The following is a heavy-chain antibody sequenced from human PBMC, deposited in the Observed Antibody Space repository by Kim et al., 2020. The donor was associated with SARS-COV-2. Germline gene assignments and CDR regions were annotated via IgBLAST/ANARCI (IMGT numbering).Heavy chain of an antibody. Sequence: SETLSLTCPVYGGSFSGYYWSWIRQPPGKGLEWIGEINHSGSTNYNPSLKSRVTISVDTSKNQFSLKLSSVTAADTAVYYCARGGHPNRWGQGTLVTVSS. J-gene: IGHJ5*02. CDR1: GGSFSGYY. V-gene: IGHV4-34*01. CDR3: ARGGHPNR. CDR2: INHSGST.